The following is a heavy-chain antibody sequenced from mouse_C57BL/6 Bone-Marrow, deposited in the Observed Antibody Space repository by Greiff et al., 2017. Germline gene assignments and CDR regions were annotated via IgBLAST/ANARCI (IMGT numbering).Heavy chain of an antibody. Sequence: QVQLQQSGAELVKPGASVTISCKASGYAFSSYWMNWVKQRPGKGLEWIGQIYPGDGDTNYNRKFKGKATLTADKSSSTAYMQPISLTSEDSAVYFFARAEGNYDFDYWGQGTTLTVSS. CDR3: ARAEGNYDFDY. D-gene: IGHD2-1*01. CDR2: IYPGDGDT. V-gene: IGHV1-80*01. CDR1: GYAFSSYW. J-gene: IGHJ2*01.